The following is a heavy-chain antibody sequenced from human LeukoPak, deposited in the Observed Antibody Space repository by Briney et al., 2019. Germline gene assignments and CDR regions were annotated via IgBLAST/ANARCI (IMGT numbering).Heavy chain of an antibody. V-gene: IGHV3-30-3*01. CDR2: ISYDGSNK. CDR3: ARTYDYGVGPPGDAFDN. J-gene: IGHJ3*02. Sequence: GRSLRLSCAASGFTFSSYAMHWVRQAPGKGLEWVAVISYDGSNKYYADSVKGRFTISRDNADDSVYLQMDSLRVEDTAVYYCARTYDYGVGPPGDAFDNWGQGTLVTVPS. CDR1: GFTFSSYA. D-gene: IGHD3-3*01.